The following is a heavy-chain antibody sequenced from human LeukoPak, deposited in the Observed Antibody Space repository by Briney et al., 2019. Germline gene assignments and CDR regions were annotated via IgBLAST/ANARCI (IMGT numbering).Heavy chain of an antibody. Sequence: ASVKVSCKASGYTFTSYYMHWVRQAPGQGLEWMGWINPNSGGTNYAQNFRGRVTMARGTSISTAYMELSSLRSDDTAVFYCARSYYYDSSGQHIYYFDYWGQGTLVTVSS. CDR3: ARSYYYDSSGQHIYYFDY. D-gene: IGHD3-22*01. CDR2: INPNSGGT. V-gene: IGHV1-2*02. J-gene: IGHJ4*02. CDR1: GYTFTSYY.